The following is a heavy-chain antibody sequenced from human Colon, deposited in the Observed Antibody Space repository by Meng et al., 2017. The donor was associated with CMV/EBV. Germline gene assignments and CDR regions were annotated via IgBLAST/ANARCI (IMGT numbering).Heavy chain of an antibody. V-gene: IGHV4-59*01. CDR1: GGSMRSYY. CDR2: IYYIGAT. CDR3: ARGHRATGGNFDY. D-gene: IGHD2-8*02. J-gene: IGHJ4*02. Sequence: SETLSLTCTVSGGSMRSYYWSWIRQLPGKGLEWLGNIYYIGATNYNPSLKSRVIILIDTSNNQFSLEVGSMTAADTAVYYCARGHRATGGNFDYWGQGTLVTVSS.